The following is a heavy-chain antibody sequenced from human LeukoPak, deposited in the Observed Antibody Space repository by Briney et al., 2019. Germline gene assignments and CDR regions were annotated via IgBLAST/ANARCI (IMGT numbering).Heavy chain of an antibody. CDR1: GGSISSYY. CDR3: ARGIRGANNWFDP. D-gene: IGHD3-10*01. J-gene: IGHJ5*02. Sequence: PSETLSLTCTVSGGSISSYYWSWIRQPPGKGLEWIAYISDIGSINYNPSLKSRVTISLDTPKNQFSLRLSSVTAADTAVYFCARGIRGANNWFDPWGQGTLVTVSS. CDR2: ISDIGSI. V-gene: IGHV4-59*12.